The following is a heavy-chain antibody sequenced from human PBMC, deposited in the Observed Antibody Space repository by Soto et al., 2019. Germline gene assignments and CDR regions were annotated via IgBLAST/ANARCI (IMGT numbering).Heavy chain of an antibody. D-gene: IGHD2-15*01. Sequence: QVQLVQSGAEVKKPGSSVKVSCKASGGTFSSHGFNWVRQAAGQGLEWIGGSIPLFGITNHTQKFQDRLTTIADNYKSTAYKELSVLRSDAAAVYYCASDGGYGLVNWGQGTLFTVSS. V-gene: IGHV1-69*14. CDR3: ASDGGYGLVN. J-gene: IGHJ4*02. CDR2: SIPLFGIT. CDR1: GGTFSSHG.